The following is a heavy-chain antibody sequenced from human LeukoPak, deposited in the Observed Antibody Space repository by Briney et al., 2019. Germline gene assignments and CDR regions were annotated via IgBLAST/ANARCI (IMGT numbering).Heavy chain of an antibody. Sequence: GASVKVSCKASGNSNNKFGVTWVRQAPGQGLEWIGWISSDNGIPRYAHKFQGRVTITTDKSTTTAYMEVRSLRSDDTAVHFCANVAKGRFFFYYMDVWGKGTTVTVSS. V-gene: IGHV1-18*01. CDR1: GNSNNKFG. CDR3: ANVAKGRFFFYYMDV. CDR2: ISSDNGIP. J-gene: IGHJ6*03.